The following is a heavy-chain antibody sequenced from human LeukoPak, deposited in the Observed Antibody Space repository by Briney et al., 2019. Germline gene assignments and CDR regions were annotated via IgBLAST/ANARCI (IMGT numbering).Heavy chain of an antibody. CDR2: IDSSSSYI. CDR3: ARDPTSSWETAFDI. D-gene: IGHD1-26*01. CDR1: GFTFNSYT. V-gene: IGHV3-21*01. Sequence: GGSLRLPCAASGFTFNSYTLNWVREAPGKGLEGVSSIDSSSSYIYYADSVKGRFTISRDNAKNSLYLQMNSLRAEDTAVYYCARDPTSSWETAFDIWGQGTMVTVSS. J-gene: IGHJ3*02.